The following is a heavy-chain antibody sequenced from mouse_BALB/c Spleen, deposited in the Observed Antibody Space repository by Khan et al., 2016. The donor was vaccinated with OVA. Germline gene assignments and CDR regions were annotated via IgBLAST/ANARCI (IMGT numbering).Heavy chain of an antibody. V-gene: IGHV2-2*01. D-gene: IGHD2-14*01. Sequence: QVQLKQSGPGLVQPSQSLSITCTVSDFSLNTYGIHWIRQSQGKGLEWLGVIRSGGSTDYNGAFISRLNITKDNSKSQVFVKMNSLQADDTAIYYCARNSYMYDFTYWGQGTLVTVSA. CDR2: IRSGGST. CDR1: DFSLNTYG. CDR3: ARNSYMYDFTY. J-gene: IGHJ3*01.